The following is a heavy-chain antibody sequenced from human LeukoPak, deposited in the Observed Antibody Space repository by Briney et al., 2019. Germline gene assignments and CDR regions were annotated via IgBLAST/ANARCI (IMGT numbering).Heavy chain of an antibody. V-gene: IGHV3-30*04. J-gene: IGHJ3*01. D-gene: IGHD3-22*01. CDR1: GFTFSSYA. CDR2: TSYDGSNK. Sequence: GGSLRLSCAASGFTFSSYAMHWVRQAPGKGLEWVAVTSYDGSNKYYADSVKGRFTISRDNSKNTLYLQMNSLRAEDTAVYYCARDSYYYDSSGYYSLWGQGTMVTVSS. CDR3: ARDSYYYDSSGYYSL.